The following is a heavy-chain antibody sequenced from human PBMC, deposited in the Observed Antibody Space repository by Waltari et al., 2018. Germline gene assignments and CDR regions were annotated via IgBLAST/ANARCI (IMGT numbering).Heavy chain of an antibody. V-gene: IGHV3-33*01. D-gene: IGHD6-25*01. J-gene: IGHJ4*02. CDR2: LWYDGSNE. CDR3: ARGAAPGYFDY. CDR1: GFTFSDYA. Sequence: QVQLVESGGGVVQPGGSLRLSCVASGFTFSDYAMHWVRQAPGKGVEWVGVLWYDGSNEKYGDSVRGRFTISRDNSKNTVYLQMSSLRADDTAIYYCARGAAPGYFDYWGQGTLVTVSS.